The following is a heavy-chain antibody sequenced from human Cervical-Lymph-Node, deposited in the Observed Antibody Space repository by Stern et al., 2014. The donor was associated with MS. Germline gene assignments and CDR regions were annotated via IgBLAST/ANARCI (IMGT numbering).Heavy chain of an antibody. CDR3: AKDIASARRLIDY. D-gene: IGHD6-6*01. CDR2: ISWNGGSV. V-gene: IGHV3-9*01. CDR1: GFTFDDYA. J-gene: IGHJ4*02. Sequence: VQLMQSGGGLVQPGRSLRLSCAASGFTFDDYAMHWVRQTPGRGLEWVSGISWNGGSVAYADSVKGRFTISRDNAKNSLYLQMNSLRAEDTAFYYCAKDIASARRLIDYWGQGTLVTVSS.